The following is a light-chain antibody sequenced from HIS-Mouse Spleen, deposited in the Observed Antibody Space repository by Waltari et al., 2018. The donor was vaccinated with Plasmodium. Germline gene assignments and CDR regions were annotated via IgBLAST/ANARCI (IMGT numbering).Light chain of an antibody. Sequence: EIVMTQSPATLSVSPGERATLSCRASQSVSSTVAWYQQKPGQAPRLRIDGASTRATGIPARFSGSGSGTEFTLTISSLQSEDFAVYYCQQYNNWSFTFGPGTKVDIK. CDR3: QQYNNWSFT. CDR1: QSVSST. CDR2: GAS. J-gene: IGKJ3*01. V-gene: IGKV3-15*01.